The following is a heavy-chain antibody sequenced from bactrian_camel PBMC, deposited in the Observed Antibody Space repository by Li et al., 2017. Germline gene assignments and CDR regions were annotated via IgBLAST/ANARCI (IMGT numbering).Heavy chain of an antibody. Sequence: VQLVESGGGSVQDGGSLRLSCVASGDTIGRYCMGWFRQIPDKEREGVAGIESDGSTSYADSVKGRFTISQDNAKNTIYLQMNDLKPEDTAVYYCAAGPFCRHVLTATPQTIRGQGTQVTVS. D-gene: IGHD4*01. CDR1: GDTIGRYC. CDR2: IESDGST. V-gene: IGHV3S55*01. J-gene: IGHJ4*01. CDR3: AAGPFCRHVLTATPQTI.